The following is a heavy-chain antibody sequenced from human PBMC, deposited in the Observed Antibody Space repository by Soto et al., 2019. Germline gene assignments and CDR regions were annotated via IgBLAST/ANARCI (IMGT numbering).Heavy chain of an antibody. D-gene: IGHD3-10*01. V-gene: IGHV3-48*03. CDR3: ARDQSGYYGSGSYSDYYYGMDV. CDR1: VFTFSSYE. Sequence: ESGGGLVQPGGSLRLSCAASVFTFSSYEMNWVRQAPGKGLEWVSYISSSGSTIYYADSVKGRFTISRDNAKNSLYLQMNSLRAEDTAVYYCARDQSGYYGSGSYSDYYYGMDVWGQGTTVTVSS. J-gene: IGHJ6*02. CDR2: ISSSGSTI.